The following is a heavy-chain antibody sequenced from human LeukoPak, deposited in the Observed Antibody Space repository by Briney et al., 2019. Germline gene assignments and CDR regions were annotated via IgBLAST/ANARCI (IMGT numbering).Heavy chain of an antibody. Sequence: PGGSLRLSCAASGFTFSSYGMHWVHQAPGKGLEWVAFIRYDGSNKYYADSVKGRFTISRDNSKNTLYLQMNSLRAEDTAVYYCANLDDYSNYVSDYWGQGTLVTVSS. CDR3: ANLDDYSNYVSDY. D-gene: IGHD4-11*01. V-gene: IGHV3-30*02. CDR1: GFTFSSYG. J-gene: IGHJ4*02. CDR2: IRYDGSNK.